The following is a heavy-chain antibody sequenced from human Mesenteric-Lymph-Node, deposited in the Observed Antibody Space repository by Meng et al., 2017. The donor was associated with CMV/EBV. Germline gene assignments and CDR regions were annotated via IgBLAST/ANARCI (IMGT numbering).Heavy chain of an antibody. CDR1: GGSFSGYY. J-gene: IGHJ4*02. V-gene: IGHV4-34*01. Sequence: SETLSLTCAVYGGSFSGYYWSWIRQPPGKGLEWIGEINHSGSTNYNPSLKSRVTISVDTSKNQFSLKLSSVTAADTAVYYCARGREDYDFWSGYLGPGFDYWGQGTLVTVSS. CDR2: INHSGST. D-gene: IGHD3-3*01. CDR3: ARGREDYDFWSGYLGPGFDY.